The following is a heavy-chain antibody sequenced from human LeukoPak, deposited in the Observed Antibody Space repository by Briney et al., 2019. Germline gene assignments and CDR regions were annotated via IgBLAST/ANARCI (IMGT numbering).Heavy chain of an antibody. V-gene: IGHV3-23*01. J-gene: IGHJ4*02. Sequence: GGSLRLSCAASGFTFSSYAMSWVRQAPGKGLAWISTVSASGDSTSYADSVKGRFAISRDNSKNALYLQVNSLRADDAALYYCAKSHYYGSGSIDYWGQGTLVTVSS. D-gene: IGHD3-10*01. CDR1: GFTFSSYA. CDR3: AKSHYYGSGSIDY. CDR2: VSASGDST.